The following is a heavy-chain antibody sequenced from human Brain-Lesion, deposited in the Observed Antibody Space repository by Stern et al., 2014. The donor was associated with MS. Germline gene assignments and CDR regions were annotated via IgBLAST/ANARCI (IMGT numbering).Heavy chain of an antibody. D-gene: IGHD5-18*01. CDR3: ASGYRIFDY. Sequence: LQLVESGPGLVKPSQTLSLTCTVSGGSISSGSDYWSWIRQPVGKGLGWIGRIHASGSAFYTPSLKSRVTISTDTSMNQFSLELNSATAADTAIYYCASGYRIFDYWGQGILVTVSS. CDR2: IHASGSA. CDR1: GGSISSGSDY. V-gene: IGHV4-61*02. J-gene: IGHJ4*02.